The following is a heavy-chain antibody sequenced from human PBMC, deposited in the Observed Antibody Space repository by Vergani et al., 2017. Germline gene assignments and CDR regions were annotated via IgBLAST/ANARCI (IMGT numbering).Heavy chain of an antibody. V-gene: IGHV3-9*02. CDR1: GFTSAGYA. CDR2: ISWNSNSI. Sequence: QLVESGGGLVLPGRSLRLSCVASGFTSAGYAMHWVRQAPGKGLEWVSGISWNSNSIGYADSVEGRFTISRDNAKNSLYLQMNSLRAEDTALYYCAKDLGTSSGGGWFDPWGQGTLVTVSS. CDR3: AKDLGTSSGGGWFDP. D-gene: IGHD6-6*01. J-gene: IGHJ5*02.